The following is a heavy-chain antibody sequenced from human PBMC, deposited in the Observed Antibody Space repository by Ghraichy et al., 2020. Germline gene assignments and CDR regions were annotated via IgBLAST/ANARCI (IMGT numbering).Heavy chain of an antibody. V-gene: IGHV1-18*01. D-gene: IGHD2-2*01. CDR3: ARDGRDCSNSNCYSPSEY. J-gene: IGHJ4*02. CDR1: GYTFSSYG. CDR2: ISTYNGNT. Sequence: ASVKVSCKASGYTFSSYGITWVRQAPGQGLEWMGWISTYNGNTNYAQKFQGRVTVTIDTSTSTAYMYLRSLRSDDTAVYYCARDGRDCSNSNCYSPSEYWGQGTPVTVSS.